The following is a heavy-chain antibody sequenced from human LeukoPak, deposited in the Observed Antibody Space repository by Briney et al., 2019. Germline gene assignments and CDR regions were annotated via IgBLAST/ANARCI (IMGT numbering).Heavy chain of an antibody. V-gene: IGHV1-2*02. CDR1: GYSFTGFY. D-gene: IGHD3-10*01. Sequence: GASVKVSCKASGYSFTGFYMHWVRPAPGQGLEWVGWINPNSGGTNSAQKFQGRVTMTRDTSISTAYMELISLRSDDTAVYYCARGACGMTMVRGPTNYYFYMDVWGKGTTVTVSS. CDR3: ARGACGMTMVRGPTNYYFYMDV. CDR2: INPNSGGT. J-gene: IGHJ6*03.